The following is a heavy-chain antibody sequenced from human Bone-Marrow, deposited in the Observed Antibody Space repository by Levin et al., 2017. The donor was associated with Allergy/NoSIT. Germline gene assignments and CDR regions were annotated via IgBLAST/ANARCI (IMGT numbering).Heavy chain of an antibody. CDR3: ATDYGWFDP. D-gene: IGHD3-16*01. J-gene: IGHJ5*02. Sequence: ASVKVSCKASGFTFTSSPVQWVRQARGQRLEWIGWIAVGSGNTNYAQKFQERVTITRDMSTSTAYMELSSLRSVDTAVYYCATDYGWFDPWGQGTLVTVSS. V-gene: IGHV1-58*01. CDR1: GFTFTSSP. CDR2: IAVGSGNT.